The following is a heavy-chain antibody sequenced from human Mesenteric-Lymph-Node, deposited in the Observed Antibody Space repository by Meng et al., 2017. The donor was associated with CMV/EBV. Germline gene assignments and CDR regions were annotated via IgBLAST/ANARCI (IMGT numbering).Heavy chain of an antibody. CDR1: GYTFTSFD. D-gene: IGHD6-19*01. CDR2: MNPNSGNT. Sequence: QEQLVQSGAEVKKPGASVKVSYKASGYTFTSFDINWVRQATGQGPEWMGWMNPNSGNTGYAQKFQGRVTLTRDTSISTAYMELSSLRSEDTAVYYCARGPSYSSGFPDCWGQGTLVTVSS. J-gene: IGHJ4*02. V-gene: IGHV1-8*02. CDR3: ARGPSYSSGFPDC.